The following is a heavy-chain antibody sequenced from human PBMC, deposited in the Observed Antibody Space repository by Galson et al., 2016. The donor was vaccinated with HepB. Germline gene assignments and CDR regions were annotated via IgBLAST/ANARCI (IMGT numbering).Heavy chain of an antibody. V-gene: IGHV1-18*01. CDR3: ARGRSMPYFDS. CDR2: INVRNGET. J-gene: IGHJ4*02. D-gene: IGHD2-2*01. CDR1: GYKFTDYV. Sequence: SVKVSCKASGYKFTDYVITWVRQAPGQGLEWMGWINVRNGETNSAQRLQGRVTMTRETSTSTVFLDLRRLRSDDTAMYFCARGRSMPYFDSWGQGTLVTVSS.